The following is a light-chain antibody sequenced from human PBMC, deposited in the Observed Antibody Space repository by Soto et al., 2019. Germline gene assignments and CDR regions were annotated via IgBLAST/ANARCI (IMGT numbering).Light chain of an antibody. CDR1: QSVSRY. CDR3: QQRSNWI. CDR2: DAS. Sequence: EFVLTHTPGTLFFSPGGRATHSCRARQSVSRYLAWYQQKPGQAPRLLIYDASNRATGIPAWFSGSGSGTDFTLTISSLEPEDFAVYCCQQRSNWIFGPGTKVDIK. J-gene: IGKJ3*01. V-gene: IGKV3-11*01.